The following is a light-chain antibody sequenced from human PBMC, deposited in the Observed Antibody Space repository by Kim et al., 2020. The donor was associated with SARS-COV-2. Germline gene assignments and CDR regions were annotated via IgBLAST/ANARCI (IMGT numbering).Light chain of an antibody. CDR1: QDISTW. V-gene: IGKV1-12*01. CDR2: GAS. CDR3: QQANRFPLT. J-gene: IGKJ4*01. Sequence: DIRMTQSPSSVSASVGDRVTINCRASQDISTWLGWYQQKPGKAPRLLIYGASRLQDGVPSRFSGSGSGTDFTLTISNLKPDDFAIYNCQQANRFPLTCGGGTKLEI.